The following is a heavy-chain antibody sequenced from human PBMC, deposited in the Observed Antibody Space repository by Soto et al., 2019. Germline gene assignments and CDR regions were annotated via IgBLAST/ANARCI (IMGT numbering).Heavy chain of an antibody. CDR3: ARDKGGYYYDSSALFAGYYYYGMDV. Sequence: SETLSLTCAVSGGSISSGGYSWSWIRQPPGKGLEWIGYIYHSGSTYYNPSLKSRVTISVDRSKNQFSLKLSSVTAADTAVYYCARDKGGYYYDSSALFAGYYYYGMDVWGQGTTVTVSS. D-gene: IGHD3-22*01. CDR2: IYHSGST. V-gene: IGHV4-30-2*01. CDR1: GGSISSGGYS. J-gene: IGHJ6*02.